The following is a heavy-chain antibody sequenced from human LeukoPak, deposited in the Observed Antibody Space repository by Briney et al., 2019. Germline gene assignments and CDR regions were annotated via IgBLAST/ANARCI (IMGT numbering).Heavy chain of an antibody. V-gene: IGHV1-18*01. CDR1: GYTFTSYG. CDR2: ISAYNGNT. D-gene: IGHD2-2*03. J-gene: IGHJ6*03. CDR3: ATGADGYCSSTSCYFFHYYMDV. Sequence: GASVKVSCKASGYTFTSYGISWVRQAPGQGLEWMGWISAYNGNTNYAQKFQGRVTMTRDTSTSTVYMELSSLRSEDTAVYYCATGADGYCSSTSCYFFHYYMDVWGKGTTVTISS.